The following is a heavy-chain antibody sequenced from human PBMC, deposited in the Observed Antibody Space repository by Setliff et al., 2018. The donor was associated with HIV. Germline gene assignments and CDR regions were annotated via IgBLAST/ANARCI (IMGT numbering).Heavy chain of an antibody. CDR2: ISYDGSRT. CDR3: ARRYSGWFDY. J-gene: IGHJ4*02. V-gene: IGHV3-30*07. D-gene: IGHD6-19*01. Sequence: PGGSLRLSCVASGFGFSNFAMHWVRQAPGKGVEWVSVISYDGSRTYYIDSVKGRFTISRDNPKNTLYLQLNSLRAEDTAVYYCARRYSGWFDYWGQGTLVTVSS. CDR1: GFGFSNFA.